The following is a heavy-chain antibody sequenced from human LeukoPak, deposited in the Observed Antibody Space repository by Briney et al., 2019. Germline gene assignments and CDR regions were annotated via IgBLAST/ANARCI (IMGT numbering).Heavy chain of an antibody. CDR2: IYYSGST. J-gene: IGHJ2*01. CDR1: GGSISSGDYY. D-gene: IGHD2-2*01. V-gene: IGHV4-30-4*01. CDR3: AGALVPAAMLWYFDL. Sequence: SETLSLTCTVSGGSISSGDYYWSWIRQPPGKGLEWIGYIYYSGSTYYNPSLKSRVTISVDTSKNQFSLKLSSVTAADTAAYYCAGALVPAAMLWYFDLWGRGTLVTVSS.